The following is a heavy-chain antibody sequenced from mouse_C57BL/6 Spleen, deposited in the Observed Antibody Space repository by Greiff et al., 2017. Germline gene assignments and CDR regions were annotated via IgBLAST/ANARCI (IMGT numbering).Heavy chain of an antibody. CDR1: GYAFSSSW. Sequence: QVQLKESGPELVKPGASVKISCKASGYAFSSSWMNWVKQRPGKGLEWIGRIYPGDGDTNYNGKLKGKATLTADKSSSTAYMQLSSLTSEDSAVYFCARDHYGSSSFAYWGQGTLVTVSA. J-gene: IGHJ3*01. CDR2: IYPGDGDT. V-gene: IGHV1-82*01. D-gene: IGHD1-1*01. CDR3: ARDHYGSSSFAY.